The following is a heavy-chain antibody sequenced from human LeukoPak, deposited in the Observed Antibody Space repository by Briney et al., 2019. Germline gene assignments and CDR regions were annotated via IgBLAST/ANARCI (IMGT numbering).Heavy chain of an antibody. CDR2: ISYDGSNK. CDR3: ASPPHGYYYDSSGPAAGDY. CDR1: GFTFSSYA. Sequence: PGGSLRLSCAASGFTFSSYAMHWVRQAPGKGLEWVAVISYDGSNKYYADSVKGRFTISRDNSKNTLYLQMNSLRAEDTAVYYCASPPHGYYYDSSGPAAGDYWGQGTLVTVSS. D-gene: IGHD3-22*01. V-gene: IGHV3-30*04. J-gene: IGHJ4*02.